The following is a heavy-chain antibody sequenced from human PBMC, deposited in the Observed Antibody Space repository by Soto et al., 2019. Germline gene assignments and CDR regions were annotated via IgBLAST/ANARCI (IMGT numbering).Heavy chain of an antibody. V-gene: IGHV1-18*01. D-gene: IGHD6-19*01. CDR2: ISAYNGNT. CDR3: ARVGRVISIAVAGPGDY. J-gene: IGHJ4*02. Sequence: QRLEWMGWISAYNGNTNYAQKLQGRVTMTTDTSTSTAYMELRSLRSDDTAVYCCARVGRVISIAVAGPGDYWGQGTLVTVSS.